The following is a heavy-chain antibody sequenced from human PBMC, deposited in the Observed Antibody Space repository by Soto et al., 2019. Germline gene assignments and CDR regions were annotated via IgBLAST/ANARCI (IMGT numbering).Heavy chain of an antibody. CDR2: IYYSGST. D-gene: IGHD4-4*01. CDR1: GGSATSYY. CDR3: ARHSNRNYGLSYFDY. Sequence: PSGPLSFTCTVSGGSATSYYWSWIRQSPGKGLERIGYIYYSGSTNYKPSLKSRVTISVDTSKNQFSLKVSSATAADTAAYYCARHSNRNYGLSYFDYWGLGALVTVSS. V-gene: IGHV4-59*08. J-gene: IGHJ4*02.